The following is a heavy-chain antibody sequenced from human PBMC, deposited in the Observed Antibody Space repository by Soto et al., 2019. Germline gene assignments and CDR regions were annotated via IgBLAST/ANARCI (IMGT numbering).Heavy chain of an antibody. D-gene: IGHD5-18*01. CDR1: GGTFSSYA. CDR3: ATPRGLQLWFPFDY. V-gene: IGHV1-69*06. Sequence: QVQLVQSGAEVKKPGSSVKVSCKASGGTFSSYAISWVRQAPGQGLEWLGGIIPIFGTANYAQKFQGRVTITADKSTSTAYMELSGLRSEDTAVYYCATPRGLQLWFPFDYWGQGTLVTVSS. CDR2: IIPIFGTA. J-gene: IGHJ4*02.